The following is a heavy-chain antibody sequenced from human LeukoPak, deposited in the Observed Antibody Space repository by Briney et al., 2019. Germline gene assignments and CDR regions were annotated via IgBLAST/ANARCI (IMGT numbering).Heavy chain of an antibody. CDR1: GFIFSSYA. CDR2: ISGSGSST. CDR3: AKSRSAWYWGAFDY. V-gene: IGHV3-23*01. D-gene: IGHD6-19*01. J-gene: IGHJ4*02. Sequence: GGSLRLSCADSGFIFSSYAMSWVRQAPGKGLEWVSAISGSGSSTYYADSVKGRFTISRDISKNTLYLQMNSLRAEDTAVYYCAKSRSAWYWGAFDYWGQGTLVTVSS.